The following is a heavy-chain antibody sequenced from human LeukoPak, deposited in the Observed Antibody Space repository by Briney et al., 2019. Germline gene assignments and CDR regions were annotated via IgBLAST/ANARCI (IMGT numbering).Heavy chain of an antibody. CDR3: ARDDEVGAPDY. CDR1: GYTFTSYY. J-gene: IGHJ4*02. D-gene: IGHD1-26*01. V-gene: IGHV1-46*01. Sequence: ASVKVSCKASGYTFTSYYMHWVRQAPGQGLEWMGIINPSGGSTSCAQKFQGRVTMTRDTSTSTVYMELSSLRSEDTAVYYCARDDEVGAPDYWGQGTLVTVSS. CDR2: INPSGGST.